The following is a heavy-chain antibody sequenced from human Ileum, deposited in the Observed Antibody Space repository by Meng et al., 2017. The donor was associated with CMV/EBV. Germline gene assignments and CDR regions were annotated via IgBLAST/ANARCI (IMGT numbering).Heavy chain of an antibody. CDR3: ARGDNRGHQTLRS. CDR2: SNPSNGGT. V-gene: IGHV1-2*06. Sequence: GYTFTLYDEYVQWVRQAPGQGLEGRGRSNPSNGGTDYAQRFQGRVTMPRDTSITTAYMDLNWLNSDDTAVYYCARGDNRGHQTLRSWGQGALVTVSS. D-gene: IGHD3-10*01. CDR1: GYTFTLYDEY. J-gene: IGHJ5*02.